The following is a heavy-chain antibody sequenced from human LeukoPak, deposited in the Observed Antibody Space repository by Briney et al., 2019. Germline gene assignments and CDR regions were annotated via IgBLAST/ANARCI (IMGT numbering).Heavy chain of an antibody. CDR2: IYYSGST. Sequence: SETLSLTCTVSGGSISSSSYYWGWIRQPPGKGLEWIGSIYYSGSTYYNPSLNSRLTISVDTSKNQFSLKLSSVTATDTAVYYCARRGYCSSTSCYEYWFDPWGQGTLVTVSS. D-gene: IGHD2-2*01. CDR1: GGSISSSSYY. V-gene: IGHV4-39*01. J-gene: IGHJ5*02. CDR3: ARRGYCSSTSCYEYWFDP.